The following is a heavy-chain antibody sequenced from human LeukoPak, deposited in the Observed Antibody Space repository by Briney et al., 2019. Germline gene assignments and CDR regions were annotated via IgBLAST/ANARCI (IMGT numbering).Heavy chain of an antibody. D-gene: IGHD1-1*01. CDR3: ARDPGGLERILYHDAFDI. CDR1: GVSISSNNW. Sequence: PSETLSLTCAVPGVSISSNNWWSWVRQPPGKGLEWIGEIYHTGITNYNPSLKSRVTISVDKSKNQLPLKLSSVTAADTAVYYCARDPGGLERILYHDAFDIWGQGTMVTVSS. CDR2: IYHTGIT. J-gene: IGHJ3*02. V-gene: IGHV4-4*02.